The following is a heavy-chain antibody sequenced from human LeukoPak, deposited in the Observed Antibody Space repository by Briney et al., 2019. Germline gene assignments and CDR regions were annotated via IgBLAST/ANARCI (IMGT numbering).Heavy chain of an antibody. CDR3: AKDAVGATAYYFDC. CDR2: ISSSSSYI. CDR1: GFTFSSYS. Sequence: GGSLRLSCAASGFTFSSYSMNWVRQAPGKGLEWVSSISSSSSYIYYADSVKGRFTISRDNSKNTLYLQMNRLRAEDTALYYCAKDAVGATAYYFDCWGQGTLVTVSS. V-gene: IGHV3-21*04. J-gene: IGHJ4*02. D-gene: IGHD1-26*01.